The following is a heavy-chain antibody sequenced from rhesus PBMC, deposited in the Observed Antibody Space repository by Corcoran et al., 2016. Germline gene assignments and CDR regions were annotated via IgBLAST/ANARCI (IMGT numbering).Heavy chain of an antibody. V-gene: IGHV4S9*01. CDR2: IYGNRASN. CDR1: GGSISDYYY. J-gene: IGHJ4*01. CDR3: ARDRGTVSYFDY. D-gene: IGHD4-23*01. Sequence: QVQLQESGPGLVKPSETLSLTCAVSGGSISDYYYWNWIRQPPGKGLEWIGNIYGNRASNYYNPSLKSRVTISKDTSKIQFFLKLSSVTAADTAVYYCARDRGTVSYFDYWGQGVLVTVSS.